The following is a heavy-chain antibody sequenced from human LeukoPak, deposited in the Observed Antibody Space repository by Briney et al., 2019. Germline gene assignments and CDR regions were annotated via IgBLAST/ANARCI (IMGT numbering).Heavy chain of an antibody. J-gene: IGHJ3*02. V-gene: IGHV4-4*07. CDR3: AREDTAMVNHDAFDI. Sequence: SETLSLTCTVSGGSISSYYWSWIRQPAGKGLEWIGRIYRSGNTNYNPSLKSRVTMSIDTSKNHLSLKLRSVTAADTAVYYCAREDTAMVNHDAFDIWGQGTMVTVSS. CDR1: GGSISSYY. D-gene: IGHD5-18*01. CDR2: IYRSGNT.